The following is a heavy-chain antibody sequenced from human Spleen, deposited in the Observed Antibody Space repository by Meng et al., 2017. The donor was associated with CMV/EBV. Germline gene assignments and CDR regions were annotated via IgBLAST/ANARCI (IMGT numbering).Heavy chain of an antibody. CDR1: GGSIGTGTYY. CDR2: VYYSGST. CDR3: AREVVVSGASDWFDP. J-gene: IGHJ5*02. V-gene: IGHV4-31*03. D-gene: IGHD2-2*01. Sequence: SETLSLTCNVSGGSIGTGTYYWNWIRQHPGKGLEWIGYVYYSGSTYYNPSLRSRVTISLETSKNQFSLRLNSVTAADTAVYYCAREVVVSGASDWFDPWGQGTLVTVSS.